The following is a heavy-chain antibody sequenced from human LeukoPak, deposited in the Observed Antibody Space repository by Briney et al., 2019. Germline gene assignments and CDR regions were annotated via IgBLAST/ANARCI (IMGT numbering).Heavy chain of an antibody. V-gene: IGHV5-10-1*01. J-gene: IGHJ4*02. D-gene: IGHD3-22*01. Sequence: GESLKISCKGSGYSFTSYWISWVRQMPGKGLEWMGRIDPSDSYTNYSPSFQGHVTISADKSISTAYLQWSSLKVSDTAMYYCTYVDYYDSSGYYYSLDYWGQGTLVTVSS. CDR1: GYSFTSYW. CDR3: TYVDYYDSSGYYYSLDY. CDR2: IDPSDSYT.